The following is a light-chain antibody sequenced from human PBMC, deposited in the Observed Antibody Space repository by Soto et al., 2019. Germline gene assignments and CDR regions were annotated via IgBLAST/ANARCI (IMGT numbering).Light chain of an antibody. CDR3: QQYGRAPIT. V-gene: IGKV3-20*01. CDR1: QSVDSSY. Sequence: EIVWTQSPGTLSLSPGERATLSCRASQSVDSSYLAWYHQRPGQAPRLLIYGASSRATGIPDRFSGSGSGTDFTLTISRLEPEDFAVYACQQYGRAPITFGQGTRLEIK. J-gene: IGKJ5*01. CDR2: GAS.